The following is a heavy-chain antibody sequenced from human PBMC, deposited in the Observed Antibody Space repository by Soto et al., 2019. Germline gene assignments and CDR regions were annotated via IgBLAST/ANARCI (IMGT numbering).Heavy chain of an antibody. CDR1: GVTCIDYY. D-gene: IGHD6-6*01. CDR2: ISSSGSTI. CDR3: ARDSSSSYYYYYMDV. J-gene: IGHJ6*03. V-gene: IGHV3-11*01. Sequence: GSLRLSCAASGVTCIDYYMSWIRQAPGKGLEWVSYISSSGSTIYYADSVKGRFTISRDNAKNSLYLQMNSLRAEDTAVYYCARDSSSSYYYYYMDVWGKGTTVTVSS.